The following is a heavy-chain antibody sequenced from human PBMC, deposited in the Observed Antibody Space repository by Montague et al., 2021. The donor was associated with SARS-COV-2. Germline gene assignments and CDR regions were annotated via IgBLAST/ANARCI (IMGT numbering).Heavy chain of an antibody. D-gene: IGHD2-21*01. CDR1: GASMKSYY. CDR3: ARVEGMIGGITHFDY. J-gene: IGHJ4*02. Sequence: SETLSLTCSVSGASMKSYYWTWVRQSPGKGLQWIGYTYYSGSTSYDPFLQSRLTMTVDTSKNQFTLRLMSVTAADSAVYYCARVEGMIGGITHFDYWGQGLPVTVSS. V-gene: IGHV4-59*01. CDR2: TYYSGST.